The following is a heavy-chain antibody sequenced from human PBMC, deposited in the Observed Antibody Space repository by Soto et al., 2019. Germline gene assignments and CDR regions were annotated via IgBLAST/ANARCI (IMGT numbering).Heavy chain of an antibody. CDR3: ARDFDDFSIGAFDI. D-gene: IGHD3-3*01. V-gene: IGHV1-69*08. J-gene: IGHJ3*02. CDR2: IIPILGIA. CDR1: GGTFSSYT. Sequence: QVQLVQSGAEVKKPGSSVKVSCKASGGTFSSYTISWVRQAPGQGLEWMGRIIPILGIANYAQKFQGRVTITADKSTSTDYMELSSLRSDDTAVYYCARDFDDFSIGAFDIWGQGTMVTVSS.